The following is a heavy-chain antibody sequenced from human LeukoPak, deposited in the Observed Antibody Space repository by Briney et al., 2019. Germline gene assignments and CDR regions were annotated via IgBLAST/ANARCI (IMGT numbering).Heavy chain of an antibody. CDR1: GFTFSSYA. Sequence: GGSLRLACAVSGFTFSSYAMSWVPQAPGKGLEWVSAISGSGGTTYYADSVKGRFTISRDNSKNTLYLQMNSLRAEDTAVYYCAKDRGMFLVGYLDYWGQGTLVTVSS. V-gene: IGHV3-23*01. CDR2: ISGSGGTT. D-gene: IGHD2-15*01. CDR3: AKDRGMFLVGYLDY. J-gene: IGHJ4*02.